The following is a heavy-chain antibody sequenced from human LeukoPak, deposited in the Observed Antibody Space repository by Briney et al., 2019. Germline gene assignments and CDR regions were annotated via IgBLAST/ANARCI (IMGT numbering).Heavy chain of an antibody. CDR3: AKGPQLGSGYHPDY. CDR1: GFTFNNYA. D-gene: IGHD3-22*01. Sequence: PGGSLRLSCAASGFTFNNYAMTWFRQAPEKGLEWVSTITGSDDRTYFADSVKGLFNISRDYSKNTVYLQLDSLGAEDTAMYYCAKGPQLGSGYHPDYWGQGTLVTVSS. V-gene: IGHV3-23*01. CDR2: ITGSDDRT. J-gene: IGHJ4*02.